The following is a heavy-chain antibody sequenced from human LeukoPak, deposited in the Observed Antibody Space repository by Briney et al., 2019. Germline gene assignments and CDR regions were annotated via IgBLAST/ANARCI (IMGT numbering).Heavy chain of an antibody. V-gene: IGHV4-59*08. CDR3: ARYYYDSSGYAIYYYYMDV. D-gene: IGHD3-22*01. CDR1: GGSISSYY. Sequence: PSETLSLTCTVSGGSISSYYWSWIRQPPGKGLEWIGYIYYSGSTNYNPSLKSRVTISVDTSKNQFSLKLSSVTAADTAVYYCARYYYDSSGYAIYYYYMDVWGKGTTVTISS. CDR2: IYYSGST. J-gene: IGHJ6*03.